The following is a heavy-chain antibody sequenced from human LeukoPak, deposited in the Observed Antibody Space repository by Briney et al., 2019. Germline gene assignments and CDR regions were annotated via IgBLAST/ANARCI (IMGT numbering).Heavy chain of an antibody. Sequence: SETLSLTCAVYGGSFSGYYWSWIRQPPGKGLEWIGEINHSGSTNYNPSLKSRATISVDTSKNQFSLKLSSVTAADTAVYYCARPQELWFNGYFDLWGRGTLVTVSS. J-gene: IGHJ2*01. CDR1: GGSFSGYY. V-gene: IGHV4-34*01. CDR3: ARPQELWFNGYFDL. CDR2: INHSGST. D-gene: IGHD5-18*01.